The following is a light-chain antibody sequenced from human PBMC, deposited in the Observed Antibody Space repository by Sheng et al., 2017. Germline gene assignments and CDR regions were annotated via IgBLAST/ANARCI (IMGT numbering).Light chain of an antibody. CDR1: RSINSY. Sequence: DIQMTQSPSSLSASIGDRVTITCRASRSINSYLNWYQQKPGKVPKLLIYAASSLQSGVPSRFSGSGSQTHFTLTINSLQPEDLATYYCQQGYNFPLTFGEGPKVEIK. J-gene: IGKJ4*01. CDR3: QQGYNFPLT. CDR2: AAS. V-gene: IGKV1-39*01.